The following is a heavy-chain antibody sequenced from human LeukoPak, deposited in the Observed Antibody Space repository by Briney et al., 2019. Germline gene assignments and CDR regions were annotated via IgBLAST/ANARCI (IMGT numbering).Heavy chain of an antibody. CDR3: AKAPASSSYYGRFDY. D-gene: IGHD3-22*01. CDR2: ISGSGGNT. J-gene: IGHJ4*02. V-gene: IGHV3-23*01. CDR1: GFSFSNYA. Sequence: GGSLTLSCAASGFSFSNYAMSWVRQAPGKGLEWVSSISGSGGNTYYADSVKGRFTISRDNSKNTLYLQMNSLRAEDTAVYYCAKAPASSSYYGRFDYWGQGTLVTVSS.